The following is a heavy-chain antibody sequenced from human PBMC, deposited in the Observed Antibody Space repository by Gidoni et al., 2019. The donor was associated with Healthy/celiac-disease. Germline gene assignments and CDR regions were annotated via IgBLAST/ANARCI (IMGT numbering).Heavy chain of an antibody. Sequence: VRLVESGGGVVQPGRSLRLSCAASGFTFSSYAMHWVRQAPGKGLAWVAVISYDGSNKYYADSVKGRFTISRDNSKNTLYLQMNSLRAEDTAVYYCARAPTTVVTPGYFQHWGQGTLVTVSS. CDR3: ARAPTTVVTPGYFQH. V-gene: IGHV3-30-3*01. J-gene: IGHJ1*01. D-gene: IGHD4-17*01. CDR1: GFTFSSYA. CDR2: ISYDGSNK.